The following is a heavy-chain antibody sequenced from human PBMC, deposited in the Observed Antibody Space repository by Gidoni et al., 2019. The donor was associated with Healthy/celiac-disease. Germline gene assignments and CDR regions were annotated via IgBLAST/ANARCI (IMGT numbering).Heavy chain of an antibody. Sequence: VQLQESGPGLVTPSGTLSLTCAVSGGSISRSNWWSWVRQPPGKGLEWIGEIYHSGSTNYNPSLKSRVTISVDKSKNQFSLKLSSVTAADTAVYYCARAWDYGSGSYGPTNWFDPWGQGTLVTVSS. V-gene: IGHV4-4*02. D-gene: IGHD3-10*01. CDR3: ARAWDYGSGSYGPTNWFDP. CDR2: IYHSGST. J-gene: IGHJ5*02. CDR1: GGSISRSNW.